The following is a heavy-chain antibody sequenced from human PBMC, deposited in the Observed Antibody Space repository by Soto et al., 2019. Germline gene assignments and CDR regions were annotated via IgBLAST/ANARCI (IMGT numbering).Heavy chain of an antibody. CDR3: ERGEQYSGRIFDY. CDR2: TYYRSKWYY. Sequence: SQTLSLTCAITGDSVSSNSAGWSWVRQSPSRGLEWLGRTYYRSKWYYEYAVSVRGRITINPDTSKNQYSLQLNSVTPEDTAVYLCERGEQYSGRIFDYWGQGTLVTVS. D-gene: IGHD1-26*01. J-gene: IGHJ4*01. CDR1: GDSVSSNSAG. V-gene: IGHV6-1*01.